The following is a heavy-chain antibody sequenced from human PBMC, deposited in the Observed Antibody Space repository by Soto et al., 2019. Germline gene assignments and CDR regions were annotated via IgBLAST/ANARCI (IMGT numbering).Heavy chain of an antibody. Sequence: QVQLQESGPGLVKPSQTLSLTCTVSGGSISSGGYYWSWIRQHPGKGLEWIGYIYYSGSTYYNPAPXSXXTISVDTSKTPFSLQLSSVTAAATAVYYCARVPGPWGQGTLVTVSS. J-gene: IGHJ5*02. D-gene: IGHD2-2*01. CDR1: GGSISSGGYY. CDR2: IYYSGST. V-gene: IGHV4-31*03. CDR3: ARVPGP.